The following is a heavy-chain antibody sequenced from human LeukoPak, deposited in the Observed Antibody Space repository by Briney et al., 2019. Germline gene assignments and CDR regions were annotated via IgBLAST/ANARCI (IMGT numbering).Heavy chain of an antibody. CDR2: VYYTGGT. D-gene: IGHD3-3*01. J-gene: IGHJ4*02. Sequence: PSETLSLTCTVSGGSISCHYWNWIRQPPGKGKEWIGYVYYTGGTNYNPSLESRVTISVDTSKKKFSLRLSSVTPTDTAVYYCARGSIYDFDHWGQGTLVTVSS. CDR3: ARGSIYDFDH. V-gene: IGHV4-59*11. CDR1: GGSISCHY.